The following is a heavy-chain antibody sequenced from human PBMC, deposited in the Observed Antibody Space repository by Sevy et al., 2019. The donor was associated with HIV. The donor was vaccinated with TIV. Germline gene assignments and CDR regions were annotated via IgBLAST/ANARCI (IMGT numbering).Heavy chain of an antibody. V-gene: IGHV5-51*01. CDR1: GYSFTSYW. D-gene: IGHD2-2*01. CDR2: IYPGDSDT. Sequence: GESLKFSCKGSGYSFTSYWIGWVRQMPGKGLEWMGIIYPGDSDTRYSPSFQGQVTISAAKSISTAYLQWSSLKASDTAMYYCARYCSSTSWHDPMYGWFDPWGQGTLVTVSS. J-gene: IGHJ5*02. CDR3: ARYCSSTSWHDPMYGWFDP.